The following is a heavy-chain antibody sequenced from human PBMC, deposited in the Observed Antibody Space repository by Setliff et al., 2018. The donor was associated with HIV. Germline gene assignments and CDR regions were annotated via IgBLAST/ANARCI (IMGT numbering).Heavy chain of an antibody. D-gene: IGHD3-16*01. CDR1: GGSISSTSYY. J-gene: IGHJ5*01. CDR3: ARTREYRLGFGLGQVDS. V-gene: IGHV4-39*07. Sequence: SETLSLTCSVSGGSISSTSYYWGWIRQPPGKGLEWIGSVHYTGSTQYNPSLKSRLTMTVDKSNNQFYLRLTSVTAADSAVYYFARTREYRLGFGLGQVDSWGQGTLVTVSS. CDR2: VHYTGST.